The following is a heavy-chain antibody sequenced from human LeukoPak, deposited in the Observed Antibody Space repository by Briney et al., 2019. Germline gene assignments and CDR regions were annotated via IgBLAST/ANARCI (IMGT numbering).Heavy chain of an antibody. Sequence: GGSLRLSCAASGFTFSSYSMNWVRQAPGKGLEWVSSISSSSSYIYYADSVKGRFTISRDNAKNSLYLQMNSLRAEDTAVYYCARQRGYSEGFDPWGQGTLVTVSS. V-gene: IGHV3-21*01. CDR1: GFTFSSYS. D-gene: IGHD5-18*01. CDR2: ISSSSSYI. J-gene: IGHJ5*02. CDR3: ARQRGYSEGFDP.